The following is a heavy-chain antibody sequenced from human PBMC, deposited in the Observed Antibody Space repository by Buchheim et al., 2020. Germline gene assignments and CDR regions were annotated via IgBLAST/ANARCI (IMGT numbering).Heavy chain of an antibody. CDR2: ISYDGSNK. D-gene: IGHD2-15*01. CDR3: AKDTTHCSGGSCSTS. V-gene: IGHV3-30*18. Sequence: QVQLVESGGGVVQPGRSLRLSCAASGFTFSSYGMHWVRQAPGKGLEWVAVISYDGSNKYYADSVKGRFTISRDNSKNTLYLQRNSLRAEDTAVYYCAKDTTHCSGGSCSTSWGQGTL. J-gene: IGHJ5*02. CDR1: GFTFSSYG.